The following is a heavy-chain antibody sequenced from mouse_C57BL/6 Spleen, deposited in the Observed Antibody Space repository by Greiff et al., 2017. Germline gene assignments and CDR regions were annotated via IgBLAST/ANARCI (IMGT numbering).Heavy chain of an antibody. CDR1: GFNIKDDY. J-gene: IGHJ3*01. CDR3: TTPLSYYSWFAY. D-gene: IGHD1-1*01. CDR2: IDPENGDT. Sequence: EVQLQQSGAELVRPGASVKLSCTASGFNIKDDYMHWVKQRPEQGLEWIGGIDPENGDTEYASKFQGKATITADTSSNTAYLQLSSLTSEDTAVYYCTTPLSYYSWFAYWGQGTLVTVSA. V-gene: IGHV14-4*01.